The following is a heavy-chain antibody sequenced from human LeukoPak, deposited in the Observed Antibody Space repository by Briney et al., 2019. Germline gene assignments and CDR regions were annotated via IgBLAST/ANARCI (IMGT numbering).Heavy chain of an antibody. CDR3: ARGFYDSSGYYIAPGGAFDI. V-gene: IGHV1-69*05. CDR2: IIPIFGTA. Sequence: SVKVSCKASGGTFSSYAISWVRQAPGQGLEWMGGIIPIFGTANYAQKFQGRVTITTDESTSTAYMELSSLRSEDTAVYYCARGFYDSSGYYIAPGGAFDIWGQGTMVTVSS. J-gene: IGHJ3*02. CDR1: GGTFSSYA. D-gene: IGHD3-22*01.